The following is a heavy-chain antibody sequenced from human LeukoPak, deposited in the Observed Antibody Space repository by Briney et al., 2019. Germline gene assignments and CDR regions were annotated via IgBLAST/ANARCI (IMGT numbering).Heavy chain of an antibody. J-gene: IGHJ5*02. CDR2: INAGNGNT. Sequence: ASVKVSCKASGYTFTSYAMHWVRQAPGQRLEWMGWINAGNGNTKYSQKFQGRVTITRDTSASTAYMELSSLRSEDTAVYCCARVFYDFWSGWSNWFDPWGQGTLVTVSS. CDR1: GYTFTSYA. D-gene: IGHD3-3*01. V-gene: IGHV1-3*01. CDR3: ARVFYDFWSGWSNWFDP.